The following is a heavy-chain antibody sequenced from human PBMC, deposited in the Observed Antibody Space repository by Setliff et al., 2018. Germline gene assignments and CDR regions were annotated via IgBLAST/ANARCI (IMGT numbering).Heavy chain of an antibody. CDR1: GYTFINSH. CDR3: ARVVAHTHFYDRSDYYFDGLDI. J-gene: IGHJ3*02. D-gene: IGHD3-22*01. Sequence: RASVKVSCKSSGYTFINSHLHWVRLAPGQGLQWMGMVNPSGGHPVYAQKFQGRVTMTTDAPTSTAYMELTSLRHDDTAVYYCARVVAHTHFYDRSDYYFDGLDIWGQGAKVTVSS. CDR2: VNPSGGHP. V-gene: IGHV1-46*01.